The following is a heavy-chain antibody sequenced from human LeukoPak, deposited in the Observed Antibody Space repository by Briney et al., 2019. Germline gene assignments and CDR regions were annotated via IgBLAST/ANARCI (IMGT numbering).Heavy chain of an antibody. J-gene: IGHJ4*02. CDR2: IYYSGST. CDR3: ARRGGYRPFDY. CDR1: GGSISSSSYY. V-gene: IGHV4-39*01. Sequence: SETLSLTCTVSGGSISSSSYYWGWIPQPPGEGVEWIGSIYYSGSTYYNPSLKSRVTISVDTSKNQFSLKLSSVTAADTAVYYCARRGGYRPFDYWGQGTLVTVSS. D-gene: IGHD5-12*01.